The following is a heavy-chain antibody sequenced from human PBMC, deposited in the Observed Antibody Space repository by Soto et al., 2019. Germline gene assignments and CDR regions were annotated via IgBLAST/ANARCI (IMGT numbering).Heavy chain of an antibody. CDR2: IYYSGST. Sequence: PSETLSHPCTVSGGSISSGDYCWSWIRQPPGKGLEWIGYIYYSGSTYYNPSLKSRVTISVDTSKNQFSLKLSSVTAADTAVYYCARDGRLYYNHYYGMDVWGQGTTVTVSS. D-gene: IGHD1-1*01. V-gene: IGHV4-30-4*01. CDR1: GGSISSGDYC. J-gene: IGHJ6*02. CDR3: ARDGRLYYNHYYGMDV.